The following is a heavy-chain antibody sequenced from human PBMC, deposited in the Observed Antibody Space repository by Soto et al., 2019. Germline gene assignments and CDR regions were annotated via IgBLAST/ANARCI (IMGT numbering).Heavy chain of an antibody. CDR1: GFTFGDYA. CDR2: IRSKAYGGTT. D-gene: IGHD3-10*01. V-gene: IGHV3-49*03. Sequence: PGGSLRLSCTASGFTFGDYAMSWFRQAPGKGLEWVGFIRSKAYGGTTEYAASVKGRFTISRDDSKSIAYLQMNSLKNEDTAVYYSTSGCHREKYYYGMDVWGQGHTVPVS. J-gene: IGHJ6*02. CDR3: TSGCHREKYYYGMDV.